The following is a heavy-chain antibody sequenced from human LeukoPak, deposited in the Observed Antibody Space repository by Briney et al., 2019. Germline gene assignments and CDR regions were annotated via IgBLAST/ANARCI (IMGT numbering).Heavy chain of an antibody. CDR2: ISSTGGTT. CDR1: AITFSSYC. J-gene: IGHJ6*03. V-gene: IGHV3-23*01. CDR3: AKNGDRGAYCTGGTCYPYFYYYMDV. Sequence: GESLTLSCAASAITFSSYCMSWVRQAPGKGLEWVSSISSTGGTTYYADSVKGRFTISRDNSKNTLYLQMNSLRAEDTAIYYCAKNGDRGAYCTGGTCYPYFYYYMDVWGKGTTVTI. D-gene: IGHD2-15*01.